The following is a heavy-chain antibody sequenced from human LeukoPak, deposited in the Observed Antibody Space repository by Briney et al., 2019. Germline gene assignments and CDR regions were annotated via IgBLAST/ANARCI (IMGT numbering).Heavy chain of an antibody. CDR3: ARDDILTGYYLGY. V-gene: IGHV3-21*01. Sequence: GGSLRLSCAASGFTFSSYSMNWVRQAPGKGLEWVSSISSSSSYIYYADSVKGRFTISRDNSKNTLYLQMNSLRAEDTAVYYCARDDILTGYYLGYWGQGTLVTVSS. CDR2: ISSSSSYI. J-gene: IGHJ4*02. D-gene: IGHD3-9*01. CDR1: GFTFSSYS.